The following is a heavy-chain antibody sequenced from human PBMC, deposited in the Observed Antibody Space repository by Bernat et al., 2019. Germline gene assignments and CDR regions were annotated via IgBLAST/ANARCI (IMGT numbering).Heavy chain of an antibody. Sequence: QVQLVQSGAEVKKPGASVKVSCKASGYTFTSYAMHWVRQAPGQRLEWMGWINAGNGNTKYSQKFQGRVTITRDTSASTAYMELSSLRSEDTAVYYCARAPVTPEWSSLGDYWGQGTLVTVSS. CDR2: INAGNGNT. CDR1: GYTFTSYA. V-gene: IGHV1-3*01. D-gene: IGHD3-3*01. J-gene: IGHJ4*02. CDR3: ARAPVTPEWSSLGDY.